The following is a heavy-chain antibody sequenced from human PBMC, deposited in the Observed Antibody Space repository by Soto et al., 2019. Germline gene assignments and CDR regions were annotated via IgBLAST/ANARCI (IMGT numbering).Heavy chain of an antibody. CDR2: TSNSGST. J-gene: IGHJ4*02. CDR3: ARGGGSTKVDY. V-gene: IGHV4-31*03. D-gene: IGHD2-2*01. CDR1: GGSITSSGYY. Sequence: QVQLQESGPGLVKPSQTLSLTCTVSGGSITSSGYYWSWIRQHPGEGLEWIGFTSNSGSTSYNPSLKSRVKISVDTSSNQFSLNLKSVTAADTAVYYCARGGGSTKVDYWGQGTLVTVSP.